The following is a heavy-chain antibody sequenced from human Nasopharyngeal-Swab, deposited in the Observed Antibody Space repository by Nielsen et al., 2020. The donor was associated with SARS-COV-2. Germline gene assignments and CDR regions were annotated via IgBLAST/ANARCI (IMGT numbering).Heavy chain of an antibody. Sequence: ASVKVSCKASGYTFTRLGISWVRQAPGQGLEWMGWISAYNGNTHYAQKLQGRVTMTTDASTSTAYMELRSLRSDDTAVYYCARDQVAAAAYGTFDYWGQGSLVTVSS. CDR2: ISAYNGNT. V-gene: IGHV1-18*01. CDR3: ARDQVAAAAYGTFDY. D-gene: IGHD6-13*01. J-gene: IGHJ4*02. CDR1: GYTFTRLG.